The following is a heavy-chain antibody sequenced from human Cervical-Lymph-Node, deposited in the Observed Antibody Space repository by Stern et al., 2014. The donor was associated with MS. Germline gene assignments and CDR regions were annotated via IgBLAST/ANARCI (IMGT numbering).Heavy chain of an antibody. CDR2: VYYSGAT. D-gene: IGHD2-8*02. V-gene: IGHV4-39*01. CDR3: AKHACTGAACPFDL. J-gene: IGHJ4*02. CDR1: GDSISSYTHY. Sequence: QLQLQESGPGLVKPSETLSLTCAVSGDSISSYTHYWAWIRQPPGKGLEWIGSVYYSGATYYHPSLKSPVTISVDTSKNPFSLGLNSVTAADTAVYYCAKHACTGAACPFDLWGQGTLVTVSS.